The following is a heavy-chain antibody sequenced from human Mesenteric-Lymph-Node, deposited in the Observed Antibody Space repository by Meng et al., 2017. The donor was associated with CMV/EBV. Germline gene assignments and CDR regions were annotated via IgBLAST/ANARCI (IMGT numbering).Heavy chain of an antibody. D-gene: IGHD6-13*01. CDR2: ISYDGSDK. J-gene: IGHJ6*02. Sequence: GESLKISCAASGFTFSNYAMHWVRQAPGKGLEWVAVISYDGSDKYYADSVKGRFTISRDNSKNTLYLQMNSLRAEDTAVYYCARDNRIAAAATGEGYYYYGMDVWGQGTTVTVSS. CDR1: GFTFSNYA. CDR3: ARDNRIAAAATGEGYYYYGMDV. V-gene: IGHV3-30*14.